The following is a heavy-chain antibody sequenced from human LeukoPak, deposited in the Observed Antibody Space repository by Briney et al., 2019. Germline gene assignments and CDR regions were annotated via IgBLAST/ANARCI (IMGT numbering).Heavy chain of an antibody. D-gene: IGHD3-10*01. Sequence: SETLSLTCAVYGGSFSGYYWSWIRQPPGKGLEWIGEINHSGSTNYNPSLKSRVTISVDTSKNQFSLKLSSVTAADTAVYYCAREIVRGVSLEFDPWGQGTLVTVSS. J-gene: IGHJ5*02. V-gene: IGHV4-34*01. CDR3: AREIVRGVSLEFDP. CDR1: GGSFSGYY. CDR2: INHSGST.